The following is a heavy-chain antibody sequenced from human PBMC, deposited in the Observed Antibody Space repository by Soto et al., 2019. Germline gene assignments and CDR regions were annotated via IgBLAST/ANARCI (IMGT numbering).Heavy chain of an antibody. V-gene: IGHV4-34*01. CDR2: INHSGST. CDR3: ARTVGCSGGSCYSGY. CDR1: GGSFSGYY. J-gene: IGHJ4*02. Sequence: PSETLSLTCAVYGGSFSGYYWSWIRQPPGKGLEWIGEINHSGSTNYNPSLKSRVTISVDTSKNQFSLKLSSVTAADTAVYYCARTVGCSGGSCYSGYWGQGTLVTV. D-gene: IGHD2-15*01.